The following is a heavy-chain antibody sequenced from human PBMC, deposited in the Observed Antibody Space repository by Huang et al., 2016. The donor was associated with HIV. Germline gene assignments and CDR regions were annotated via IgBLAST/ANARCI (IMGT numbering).Heavy chain of an antibody. CDR2: IAYDAKTK. CDR1: GFTFSSYG. CDR3: AKGGSAAAVLDF. V-gene: IGHV3-30*18. J-gene: IGHJ4*02. D-gene: IGHD6-13*01. Sequence: QVQLVESGGGVVQPGRSLRILCAASGFTFSSYGMHWVRQAPGKGRECVAVIAYDAKTKYYADSVKGRFSISRDNSKTTVYLQLNSLRLEDTAVYYCAKGGSAAAVLDFWGQGTLVTVSS.